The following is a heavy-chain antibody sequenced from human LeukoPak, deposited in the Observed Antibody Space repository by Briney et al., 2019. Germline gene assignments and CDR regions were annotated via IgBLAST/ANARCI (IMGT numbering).Heavy chain of an antibody. D-gene: IGHD6-19*01. CDR2: INNYGTST. CDR3: AKGGLGVAGLDYFDY. Sequence: GGSLRLSCAASGFAFSTYWMHWVRQAPGKGLVWVSRINNYGTSTSYSDSVKGRFTISRDNAKNTLYLQMNNLRAEDTAVYYCAKGGLGVAGLDYFDYWGQGTLVTVSS. J-gene: IGHJ4*02. CDR1: GFAFSTYW. V-gene: IGHV3-74*01.